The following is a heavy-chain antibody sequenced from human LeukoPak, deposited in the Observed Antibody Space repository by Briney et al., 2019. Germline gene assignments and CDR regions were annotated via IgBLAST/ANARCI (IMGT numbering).Heavy chain of an antibody. CDR2: IDINGGRT. CDR3: AKDGAYGDYSFDF. D-gene: IGHD4-17*01. CDR1: GFTFSSYT. J-gene: IGHJ4*02. V-gene: IGHV3-64*04. Sequence: PGGSLRLSCSVSGFTFSSYTMHWVRQAPGKGLEYVSSIDINGGRTYYADSVKGRFTISRDNSKNTLYLQMNSLRAEDTAMYYCAKDGAYGDYSFDFWGQGTLVTVSS.